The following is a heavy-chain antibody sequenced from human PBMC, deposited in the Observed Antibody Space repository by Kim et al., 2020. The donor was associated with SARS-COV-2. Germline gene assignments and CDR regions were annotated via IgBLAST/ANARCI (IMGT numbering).Heavy chain of an antibody. CDR3: ARELAAAGSFDY. V-gene: IGHV1-8*01. D-gene: IGHD6-13*01. Sequence: GYDPTCQGRVTMTRNTSSSTAYMELSSLRSEDTAVYYCARELAAAGSFDYWGQGTLVTVSS. J-gene: IGHJ4*02.